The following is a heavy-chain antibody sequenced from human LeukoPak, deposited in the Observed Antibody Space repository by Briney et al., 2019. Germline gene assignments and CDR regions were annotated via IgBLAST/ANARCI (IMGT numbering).Heavy chain of an antibody. J-gene: IGHJ4*02. Sequence: PSETLSLTCIVSGGSISSRSYYWGWVRQPPGKGLEWIGGIYYTGSTYYKPSLKSRVTISVDTSKNQFSLKLSSVTAADTAVYYCARDLWDYSDYFTLSHFDYWGQGTLVTVSS. CDR3: ARDLWDYSDYFTLSHFDY. CDR2: IYYTGST. CDR1: GGSISSRSYY. D-gene: IGHD4-11*01. V-gene: IGHV4-39*07.